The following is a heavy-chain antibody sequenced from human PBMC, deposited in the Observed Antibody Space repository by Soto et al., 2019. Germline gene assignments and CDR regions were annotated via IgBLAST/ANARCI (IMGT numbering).Heavy chain of an antibody. J-gene: IGHJ4*02. CDR1: GISFSSYG. CDR2: MWYDGSNK. Sequence: GGSLTLAFAASGISFSSYGMHWVRQAPGKGLEWVAVMWYDGSNKYYADSVRGRFTISRDNSKNTLYLKMNSLRAEDTAVYYYAKLCGCSSTRLSSPEDYWGQGPLVTVSS. CDR3: AKLCGCSSTRLSSPEDY. D-gene: IGHD2-2*01. V-gene: IGHV3-30*02.